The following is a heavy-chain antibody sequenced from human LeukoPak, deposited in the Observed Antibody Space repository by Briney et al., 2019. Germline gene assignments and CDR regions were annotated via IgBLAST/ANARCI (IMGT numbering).Heavy chain of an antibody. J-gene: IGHJ5*02. CDR1: GYIFTDYY. CDR2: LNSSGGST. Sequence: ASEKVSFKTSGYIFTDYYIHWVRQAPGQGLEWMGILNSSGGSTTYAQKFQGRITMTRDASTSTAYMELSSLRSEDTAVYYCARDPPYYDILTGYYNDDWFDPWGQGTLVTVSS. CDR3: ARDPPYYDILTGYYNDDWFDP. V-gene: IGHV1-46*01. D-gene: IGHD3-9*01.